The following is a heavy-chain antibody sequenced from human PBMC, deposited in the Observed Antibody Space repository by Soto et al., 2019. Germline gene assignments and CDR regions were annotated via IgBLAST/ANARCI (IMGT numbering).Heavy chain of an antibody. CDR1: GHTLINYY. Sequence: QVQLVQSGAEVKKPGASVKVSCKASGHTLINYYMHWVRQAPGQGLDWLGKIDPSGNGTSNAERFQGRITLTSDTSTNTVYVALSNLRSEDTAIYYCAINYYDSSAYLYWGQGTLVTVSS. CDR2: IDPSGNGT. D-gene: IGHD3-22*01. V-gene: IGHV1-46*01. CDR3: AINYYDSSAYLY. J-gene: IGHJ4*02.